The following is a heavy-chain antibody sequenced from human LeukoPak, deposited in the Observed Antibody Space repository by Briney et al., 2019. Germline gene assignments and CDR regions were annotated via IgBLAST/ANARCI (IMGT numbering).Heavy chain of an antibody. J-gene: IGHJ6*02. D-gene: IGHD4-17*01. Sequence: ASVKVSCKASGYTFTGYYMHWVRQAPGQGREWMGWINPNSGGTNYAQKFHGRVTMTRDTSISTDYMELSRLRSDDTAVYYCARVADDYGDYYYGMDVWGQGTTVTVSS. CDR3: ARVADDYGDYYYGMDV. CDR1: GYTFTGYY. CDR2: INPNSGGT. V-gene: IGHV1-2*02.